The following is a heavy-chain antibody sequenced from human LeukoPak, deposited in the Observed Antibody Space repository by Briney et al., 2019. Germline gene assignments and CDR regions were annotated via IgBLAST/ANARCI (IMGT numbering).Heavy chain of an antibody. CDR1: GFTFSAYS. J-gene: IGHJ4*02. CDR2: TSRSSGAI. CDR3: VRDHLYGFDY. Sequence: SGGSLRLSCAACGFTFSAYSMKWVRQSRGKGLEWISYTSRSSGAIFYADSVKGRFTISGDNAKSSLYLQMNGLRAEDTAVYYCVRDHLYGFDYWGQGTLVTVSS. V-gene: IGHV3-48*04. D-gene: IGHD4-17*01.